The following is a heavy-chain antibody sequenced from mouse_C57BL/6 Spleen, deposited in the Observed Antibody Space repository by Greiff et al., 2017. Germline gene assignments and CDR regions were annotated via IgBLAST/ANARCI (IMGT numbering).Heavy chain of an antibody. J-gene: IGHJ1*03. D-gene: IGHD1-1*01. Sequence: VQLQQSGAELVKPGASVKLSCTASGFNIKDYYMHWVKQRTEQGLEWIGRIDPEDGETKSAPKFQGKATITADTSSNTAYLHRISLTSEDTAVYYCARRDYGSSSNWYFDVWGTGTTVTVSS. CDR2: IDPEDGET. CDR3: ARRDYGSSSNWYFDV. V-gene: IGHV14-2*01. CDR1: GFNIKDYY.